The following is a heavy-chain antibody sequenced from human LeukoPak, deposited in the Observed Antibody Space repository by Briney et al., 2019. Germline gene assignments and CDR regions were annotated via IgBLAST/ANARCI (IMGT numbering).Heavy chain of an antibody. CDR1: GFTFSSYE. Sequence: PGGSLRLSCAASGFTFSSYEMNWVRQAPGKGLEWVSYISSSGSTLYYADSVKGRFTISRDNAKNSLYLQMNSLRAEDTAVYYCASGITMVRGPLDYWGQGTLVTVSS. D-gene: IGHD3-10*01. J-gene: IGHJ4*02. CDR2: ISSSGSTL. CDR3: ASGITMVRGPLDY. V-gene: IGHV3-48*03.